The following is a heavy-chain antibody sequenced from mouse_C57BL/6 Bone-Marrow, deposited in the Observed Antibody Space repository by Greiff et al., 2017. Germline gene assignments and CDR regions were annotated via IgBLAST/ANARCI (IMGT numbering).Heavy chain of an antibody. Sequence: ESGAELVKPGASVKMSCKASGYTFTSYWITWVKQRPGQGLEWIGDIYPGSGSTNYNEKFKSKATLTVDTSSSTAYMQLSSLTSEDSAVYYCAMGPYYDYDGDGRDYWGQGTSVTVSS. V-gene: IGHV1-55*01. D-gene: IGHD2-4*01. CDR3: AMGPYYDYDGDGRDY. CDR2: IYPGSGST. J-gene: IGHJ4*01. CDR1: GYTFTSYW.